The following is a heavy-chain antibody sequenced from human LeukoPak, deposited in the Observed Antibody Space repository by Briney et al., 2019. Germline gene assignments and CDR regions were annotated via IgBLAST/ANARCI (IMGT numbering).Heavy chain of an antibody. D-gene: IGHD3-3*01. CDR1: GGTFSSYT. V-gene: IGHV1-69*02. CDR2: IIPILGIA. Sequence: SVKVSCXASGGTFSSYTISWVRQAPGQGLEWMGRIIPILGIANYAQKFQGRVTITADKSTSIAYMELSSLRSEDAAVYYCANSQRRFLEELYYYYYMDVWGKGTTVTVSS. J-gene: IGHJ6*03. CDR3: ANSQRRFLEELYYYYYMDV.